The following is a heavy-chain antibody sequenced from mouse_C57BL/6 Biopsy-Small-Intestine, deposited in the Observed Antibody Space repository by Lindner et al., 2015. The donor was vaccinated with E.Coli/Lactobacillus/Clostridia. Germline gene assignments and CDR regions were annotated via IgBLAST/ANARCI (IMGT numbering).Heavy chain of an antibody. Sequence: VQLQESGAELARPGASVKLSCKASGYTFTSHGISWVKQRTGQGLEWIGEIYPGSGNTYYNENFKVKASLTADKSSRTAYMELRSLTSEDSAVYFCARSRGYGSYFDSWGQGTTLTVSS. J-gene: IGHJ2*01. D-gene: IGHD1-1*01. CDR3: ARSRGYGSYFDS. CDR1: GYTFTSHG. V-gene: IGHV1-81*01. CDR2: IYPGSGNT.